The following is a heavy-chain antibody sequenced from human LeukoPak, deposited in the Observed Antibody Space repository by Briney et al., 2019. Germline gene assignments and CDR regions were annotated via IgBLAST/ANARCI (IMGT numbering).Heavy chain of an antibody. CDR2: ISGSGGST. Sequence: PGGSLRLSCAASGFTFSSYAMSWVRQAPGKGLEWVSAISGSGGSTYYADSVKGRFTISRDNSKNTLYLQMNSLRAEDMAVYYCAKDPSYLGGFDYWGQGTLVTVSS. J-gene: IGHJ4*02. V-gene: IGHV3-23*01. CDR1: GFTFSSYA. CDR3: AKDPSYLGGFDY. D-gene: IGHD3-10*01.